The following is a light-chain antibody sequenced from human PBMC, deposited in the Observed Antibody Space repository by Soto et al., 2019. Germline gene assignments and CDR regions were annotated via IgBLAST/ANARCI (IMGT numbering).Light chain of an antibody. J-gene: IGKJ4*02. V-gene: IGKV3-15*01. CDR2: GAS. Sequence: EIVMTQSPATLSVSPGERATLSCRASQNVRSSLAWYQQKRGQAARLLIHGASTRATGIPARFSGSGSGTEFTLTISSLQSEDFAIYYCQQYIDWPLTFGGGTEVEI. CDR1: QNVRSS. CDR3: QQYIDWPLT.